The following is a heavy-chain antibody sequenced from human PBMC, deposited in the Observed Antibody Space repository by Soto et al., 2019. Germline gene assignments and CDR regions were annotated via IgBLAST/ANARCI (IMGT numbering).Heavy chain of an antibody. Sequence: PGGSLRLSCVASGFTFGKFAMAWVGQAPGEGLEWVSAISGSGDDTFYADSMKGRFTISRDNSKDTLYLQINSLRAEDTAVYYCANPIPKTGTTFGFWGQGTLVTVSS. CDR3: ANPIPKTGTTFGF. J-gene: IGHJ4*02. D-gene: IGHD1-1*01. V-gene: IGHV3-23*01. CDR2: ISGSGDDT. CDR1: GFTFGKFA.